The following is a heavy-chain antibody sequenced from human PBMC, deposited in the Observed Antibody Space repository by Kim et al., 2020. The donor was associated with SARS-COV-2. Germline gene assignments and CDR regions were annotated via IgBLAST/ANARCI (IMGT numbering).Heavy chain of an antibody. D-gene: IGHD6-6*01. J-gene: IGHJ6*03. CDR3: ARDRVAARYYYMDV. V-gene: IGHV1-18*01. Sequence: AQKLQGRVAMTTDTSTSTAYMELRSLRSDDTAVYYCARDRVAARYYYMDVWGKGTTVTVSS.